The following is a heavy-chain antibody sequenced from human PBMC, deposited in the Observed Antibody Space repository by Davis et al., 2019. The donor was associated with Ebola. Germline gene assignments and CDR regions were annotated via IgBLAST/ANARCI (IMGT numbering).Heavy chain of an antibody. Sequence: AASVKVSCKASGSPFPRYGISWVRQAPRQGLEWMGWISTYNGNTNFAQKLQGRVTMTTDTSTSSAYMELRSLRSDDTAVYYCARMAAAGTKLDVWGQGTTVTVSS. D-gene: IGHD6-13*01. CDR1: GSPFPRYG. V-gene: IGHV1-18*04. CDR2: ISTYNGNT. CDR3: ARMAAAGTKLDV. J-gene: IGHJ6*02.